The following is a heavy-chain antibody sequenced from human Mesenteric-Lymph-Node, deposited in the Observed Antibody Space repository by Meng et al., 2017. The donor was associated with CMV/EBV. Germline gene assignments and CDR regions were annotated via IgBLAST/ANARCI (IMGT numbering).Heavy chain of an antibody. D-gene: IGHD3-3*01. J-gene: IGHJ4*02. V-gene: IGHV3-73*01. CDR2: IGSKANSYAT. Sequence: GGSLRLSCAASGFTFSGSDMHWVRQVSGKGLEWVGRIGSKANSYATGYAASVKGRFTISREDSKSTAYLQMNSLKSEDTALYYCAARWGGYAYVEYWGQGTLVTVSS. CDR1: GFTFSGSD. CDR3: AARWGGYAYVEY.